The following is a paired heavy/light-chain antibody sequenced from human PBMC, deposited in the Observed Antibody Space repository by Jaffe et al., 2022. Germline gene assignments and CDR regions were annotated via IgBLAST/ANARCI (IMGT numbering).Light chain of an antibody. CDR3: QQYGGSPIYS. CDR1: QSLGSRY. J-gene: IGKJ2*03. Sequence: EIVLTQSPDTLSLSPGERVTLSCRASQSLGSRYLAWYQQRPGQPPRLLIYGASSRDTGIPDRFSGSGSGTDFTLTISRLEPEDFAVYYCQQYGGSPIYSFGQGTKVEIK. CDR2: GAS. V-gene: IGKV3-20*01.
Heavy chain of an antibody. J-gene: IGHJ3*02. Sequence: QVQLQQWGTGLLKPSETLSLTCAVFGGSFRNYYWNWIRQSPEKGLEWIGEITHSGGVKYNPSLTGRVTISLDLSRNQFSLKLASMTAAETALYYCARFVPRRKQGAGTYFYGYDIWGQGTMVTVSS. V-gene: IGHV4-34*02. CDR3: ARFVPRRKQGAGTYFYGYDI. CDR1: GGSFRNYY. CDR2: ITHSGGV. D-gene: IGHD1-7*01.